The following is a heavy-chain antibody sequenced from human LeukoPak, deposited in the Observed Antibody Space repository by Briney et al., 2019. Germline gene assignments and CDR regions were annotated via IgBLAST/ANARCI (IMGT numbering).Heavy chain of an antibody. V-gene: IGHV3-30*03. CDR1: GFTFSSYG. CDR3: ARRIARYLVNYYYYSMDV. CDR2: ISYDGSNK. Sequence: GGSLRLSYAASGFTFSSYGMHWVRQAPGKGLEWVAVISYDGSNKYYADSVKGRFTISRDNSKNTLYLQMNSLRAEDTAVYYCARRIARYLVNYYYYSMDVWGQGTTVTVSS. D-gene: IGHD3-16*02. J-gene: IGHJ6*02.